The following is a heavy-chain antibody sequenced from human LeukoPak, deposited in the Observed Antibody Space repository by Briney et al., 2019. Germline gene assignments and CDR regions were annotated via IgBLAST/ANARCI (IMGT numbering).Heavy chain of an antibody. J-gene: IGHJ4*02. CDR3: ARFPGTGSYRPEYYFDY. V-gene: IGHV4-31*03. D-gene: IGHD3-16*02. CDR2: IYYSGST. Sequence: SSETLSLTCTVSGGSISSGGYYWSWIRQHPGRGLERIGYIYYSGSTYYTPTLKSRVTISVDTSKNQFSLKLSSVTAAATAVYYCARFPGTGSYRPEYYFDYWGQGTLVNVSS. CDR1: GGSISSGGYY.